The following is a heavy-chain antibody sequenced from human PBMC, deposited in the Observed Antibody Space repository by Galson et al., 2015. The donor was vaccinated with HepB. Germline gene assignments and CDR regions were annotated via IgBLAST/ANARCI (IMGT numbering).Heavy chain of an antibody. V-gene: IGHV4-34*01. CDR3: ARGIVGARRFDY. D-gene: IGHD1-26*01. CDR2: INHSGST. J-gene: IGHJ4*02. Sequence: ETLSLTCAVYGGSFSGYYWSWIRQPPGKGLEWIGEINHSGSTNYNPSLKSRVTISVDTSKNQFSLKLSSVTAADTAVYYCARGIVGARRFDYWGQGTLVTVSS. CDR1: GGSFSGYY.